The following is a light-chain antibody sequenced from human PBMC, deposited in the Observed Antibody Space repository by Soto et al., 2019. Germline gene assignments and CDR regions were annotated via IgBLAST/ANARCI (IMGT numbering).Light chain of an antibody. CDR3: QKYNSATWT. V-gene: IGKV1-27*01. J-gene: IGKJ1*01. Sequence: DIQMTQSPSGLSSSGGDRVTITCGASQGISNYLAWYQQKPGKVPKLLIYAASTLQSGVPSRSSGSGSGTDFTLTISSLQPEDVATYYCQKYNSATWTFGQGTKVDIK. CDR2: AAS. CDR1: QGISNY.